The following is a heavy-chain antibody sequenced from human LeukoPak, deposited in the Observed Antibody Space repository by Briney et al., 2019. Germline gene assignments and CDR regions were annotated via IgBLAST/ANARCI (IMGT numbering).Heavy chain of an antibody. J-gene: IGHJ4*02. CDR1: GFSVNSNY. D-gene: IGHD3-22*01. Sequence: GSLRLSCAASGFSVNSNYMSWIRQPPGKGLEWIGSIYYSGSTYYNPSLKSRVTISVDTSKNQFSLKLSSVTAADTAVYYCARLYYDSSGSIYYFDYWGQGTLVTVSS. V-gene: IGHV4-39*07. CDR2: IYYSGST. CDR3: ARLYYDSSGSIYYFDY.